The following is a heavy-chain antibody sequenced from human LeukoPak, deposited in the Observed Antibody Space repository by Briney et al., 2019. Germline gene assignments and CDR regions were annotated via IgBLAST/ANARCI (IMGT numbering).Heavy chain of an antibody. J-gene: IGHJ4*02. CDR1: GFNLIRSA. CDR3: AKSFYSSSWEMNYLEF. Sequence: PGGSLRLSCAASGFNLIRSAMSWVRQAPGEGLEWVSTISGTGSSTFYADHVKGRFTISRDTSKRTLYLQLNSLTVADMAVYFCAKSFYSSSWEMNYLEFWGRGTLVTVSS. D-gene: IGHD6-13*01. V-gene: IGHV3-23*01. CDR2: ISGTGSST.